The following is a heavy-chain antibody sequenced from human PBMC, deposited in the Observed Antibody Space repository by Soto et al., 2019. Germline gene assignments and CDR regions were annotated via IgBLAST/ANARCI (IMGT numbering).Heavy chain of an antibody. J-gene: IGHJ4*02. CDR1: GGTFSSYA. Sequence: QVQLVQSGAEVKKPGSSVKVSCKASGGTFSSYAISWVRQAPGQGLEWMGGIIPIFGTANYAQKFQGRVTITADESKSTDYMELSSLRSEDTAVYYCARDLPGCSGGSCYHDYWGQGTLVTVSS. CDR3: ARDLPGCSGGSCYHDY. CDR2: IIPIFGTA. V-gene: IGHV1-69*01. D-gene: IGHD2-15*01.